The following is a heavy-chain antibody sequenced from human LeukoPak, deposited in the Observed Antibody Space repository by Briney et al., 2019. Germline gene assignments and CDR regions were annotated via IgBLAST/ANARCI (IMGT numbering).Heavy chain of an antibody. CDR2: ISSSGSTI. CDR3: AREASGYSYGLDAFDI. V-gene: IGHV3-48*03. J-gene: IGHJ3*02. D-gene: IGHD5-18*01. CDR1: GFTFSSYE. Sequence: GGSLRLSCAASGFTFSSYEMNWVRQAPGKGLEWVSYISSSGSTIYYADSVKGRFTISRDNAKNLLYLQMNSLRAEDTAVYYCAREASGYSYGLDAFDIWGQGTMVTVSS.